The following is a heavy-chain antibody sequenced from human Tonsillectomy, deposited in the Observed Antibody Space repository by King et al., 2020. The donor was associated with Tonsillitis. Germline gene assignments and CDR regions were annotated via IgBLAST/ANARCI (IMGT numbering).Heavy chain of an antibody. D-gene: IGHD4/OR15-4a*01. Sequence: EVQLVESGGGLVQPGGSLRLSCVVSGLTFGTYNMNWVRQAPGKGLEWVSYISASSSRMYYADSVQGRFTISRDNAKNSLYLQMNSLRAEDTAVYYCVRAPGANKFGYYYWGQGTLVTVSS. J-gene: IGHJ4*02. CDR3: VRAPGANKFGYYY. CDR2: ISASSSRM. V-gene: IGHV3-48*04. CDR1: GLTFGTYN.